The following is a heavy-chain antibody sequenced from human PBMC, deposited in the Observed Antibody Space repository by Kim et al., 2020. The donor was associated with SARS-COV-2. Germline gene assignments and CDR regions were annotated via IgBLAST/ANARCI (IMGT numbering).Heavy chain of an antibody. CDR2: TKQDGSEK. CDR1: GFTFSNHW. J-gene: IGHJ3*01. D-gene: IGHD2-2*01. CDR3: ARDSGYCTSTSCKGDAFDV. Sequence: GGSLRLSCAASGFTFSNHWMSWVRQAPGKGLEWVANTKQDGSEKYYVDSVKGRFTISRDNAKNSLYLHMNSLRVEDTAVYYCARDSGYCTSTSCKGDAFDVWGRRTKVTVSS. V-gene: IGHV3-7*03.